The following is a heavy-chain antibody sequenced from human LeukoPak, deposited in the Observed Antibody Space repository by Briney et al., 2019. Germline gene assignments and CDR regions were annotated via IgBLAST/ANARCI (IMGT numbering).Heavy chain of an antibody. CDR2: INASGGST. J-gene: IGHJ4*02. Sequence: GGSLRLSCAASGFTSSSYAMSWVRQVPGKGLEWVSVINASGGSTYYADSVKGRFTISRDNSKNTLWLQMNSLRAEDTAIYYCAKGPTYYFDSSALKYFDYWGQGTLVTVSS. CDR3: AKGPTYYFDSSALKYFDY. CDR1: GFTSSSYA. V-gene: IGHV3-23*01. D-gene: IGHD3-22*01.